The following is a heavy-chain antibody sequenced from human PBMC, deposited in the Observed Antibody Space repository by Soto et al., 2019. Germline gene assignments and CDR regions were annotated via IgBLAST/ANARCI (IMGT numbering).Heavy chain of an antibody. Sequence: ASVKVSCKASGGTFSSYTISWVRQAPGQGLEWMGRIIPNIGGTNYAQKFQCWVTMTRDTSISTAYMELSRLRSDDTAVYYCARGQIAVAGTSVSPDYYYYYGMDVWGQGTTVTVSS. CDR1: GGTFSSYT. J-gene: IGHJ6*02. V-gene: IGHV1-2*04. CDR2: IIPNIGGT. CDR3: ARGQIAVAGTSVSPDYYYYYGMDV. D-gene: IGHD6-19*01.